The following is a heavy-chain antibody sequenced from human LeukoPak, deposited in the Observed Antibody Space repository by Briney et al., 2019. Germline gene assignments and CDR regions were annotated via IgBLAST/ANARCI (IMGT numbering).Heavy chain of an antibody. CDR1: GFTFSSYS. Sequence: KAGGSLRLSCAASGFTFSSYSMNWVRQAPGKGLEWVSSISSSSSYIYYADSVKGRFTISRDNAKNSLYLQMSSLRAEDTAVYYCARVRPRGYCSSTSCYSLDYWGQGTLVTVSS. CDR2: ISSSSSYI. D-gene: IGHD2-2*01. V-gene: IGHV3-21*01. CDR3: ARVRPRGYCSSTSCYSLDY. J-gene: IGHJ4*02.